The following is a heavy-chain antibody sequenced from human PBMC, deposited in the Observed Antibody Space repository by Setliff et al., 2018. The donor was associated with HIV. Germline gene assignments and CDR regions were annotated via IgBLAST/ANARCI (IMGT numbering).Heavy chain of an antibody. CDR3: TRGGGSNQYYFDY. D-gene: IGHD6-13*01. V-gene: IGHV7-4-1*02. CDR1: GYTVTTYG. J-gene: IGHJ4*02. Sequence: ASVKVSCKASGYTVTTYGISWVRQAPGQGLEWMGWFNTETRNPMYAQAFKGRLVFSLDTSVSTAYLQINSLKAEDTAVYYCTRGGGSNQYYFDYWGQGVPVTVSS. CDR2: FNTETRNP.